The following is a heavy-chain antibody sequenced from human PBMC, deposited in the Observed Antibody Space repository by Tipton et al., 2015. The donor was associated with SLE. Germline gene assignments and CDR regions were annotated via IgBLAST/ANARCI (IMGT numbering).Heavy chain of an antibody. Sequence: LSLTCAVSGGSISSGSYYWSWIRQPAGKGLEWIGYIYTSGTTNYSPSLKSRVTISVDTSKNQFSLKLSSVTAADTAVYYCARGGNDSSGYYSHWGQGTLVTVSS. D-gene: IGHD3-22*01. CDR3: ARGGNDSSGYYSH. CDR2: IYTSGTT. CDR1: GGSISSGSYY. J-gene: IGHJ4*02. V-gene: IGHV4-61*09.